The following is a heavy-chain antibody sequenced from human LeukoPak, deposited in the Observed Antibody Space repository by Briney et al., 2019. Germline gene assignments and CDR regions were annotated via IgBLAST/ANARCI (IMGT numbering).Heavy chain of an antibody. V-gene: IGHV3-48*01. J-gene: IGHJ6*03. Sequence: GGSLRLSCAASGFTFSSYSMNWVREAPGKGLEWVSYISSSSSTIYYADSVKGRFTISRDNAKNSLYLQMNSLRAEDTAVYYCARSIYTYSYMDVWGKGSTVTVSS. CDR2: ISSSSSTI. CDR1: GFTFSSYS. D-gene: IGHD2-21*01. CDR3: ARSIYTYSYMDV.